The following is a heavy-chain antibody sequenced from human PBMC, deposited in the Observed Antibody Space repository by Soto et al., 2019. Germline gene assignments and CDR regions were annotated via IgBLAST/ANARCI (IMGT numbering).Heavy chain of an antibody. J-gene: IGHJ5*02. Sequence: SETLSLTCTVAGGSISSSSYYWGWIRQPPGKGLEWLGSIYYSGSTNYNPSLKSRVTISVDTSKNQFSLKLSSVTAADTAVYYCARRLQDTMVRGVISAWFDPWGQVTLVPSPQ. CDR3: ARRLQDTMVRGVISAWFDP. D-gene: IGHD3-10*01. CDR2: IYYSGST. CDR1: GGSISSSSYY. V-gene: IGHV4-39*01.